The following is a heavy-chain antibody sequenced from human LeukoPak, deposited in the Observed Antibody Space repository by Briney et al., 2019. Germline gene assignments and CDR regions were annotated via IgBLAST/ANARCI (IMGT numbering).Heavy chain of an antibody. V-gene: IGHV1-18*04. CDR1: GYTFTSYG. Sequence: ASVKVSCKASGYTFTSYGISWVRQAPGQGLEWMGWISAYNGNTNYAQKLQGRVTMTTDTSTSTAYMELRSLRYDDTDVYYCARAPRVRGVIKNAFDIWGQGTMVTVSS. D-gene: IGHD3-10*01. CDR2: ISAYNGNT. J-gene: IGHJ3*02. CDR3: ARAPRVRGVIKNAFDI.